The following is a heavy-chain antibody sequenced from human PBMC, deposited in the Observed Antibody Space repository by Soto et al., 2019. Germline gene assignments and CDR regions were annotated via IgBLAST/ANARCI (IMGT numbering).Heavy chain of an antibody. V-gene: IGHV3-33*01. CDR2: IWYDGSKK. D-gene: IGHD3-16*01. CDR1: GFTFSNYG. Sequence: GGSLRLSCAAPGFTFSNYGMHWVRQAPGKGLEWVAVIWYDGSKKYYVDPVKGRFTISRDNSKNTLYLQMNSLRDEDTAVYYCSRTGELCFSHDYWGQGTLVTVSS. J-gene: IGHJ4*02. CDR3: SRTGELCFSHDY.